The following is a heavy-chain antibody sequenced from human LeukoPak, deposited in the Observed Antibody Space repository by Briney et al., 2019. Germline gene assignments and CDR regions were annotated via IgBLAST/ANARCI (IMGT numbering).Heavy chain of an antibody. J-gene: IGHJ4*02. CDR3: AKDGGGVRYFDWLSVGHYFDY. V-gene: IGHV3-30*18. Sequence: GGCLRLAWAASGFSFSSYGMRSVRQAPGKGLEWVAVTAYDGSNNYYAESGKGRLTISRDNSKNTLYLQMNSLRAEDTAVYYCAKDGGGVRYFDWLSVGHYFDYWGQGTLVTVSS. CDR2: TAYDGSNN. D-gene: IGHD3-9*01. CDR1: GFSFSSYG.